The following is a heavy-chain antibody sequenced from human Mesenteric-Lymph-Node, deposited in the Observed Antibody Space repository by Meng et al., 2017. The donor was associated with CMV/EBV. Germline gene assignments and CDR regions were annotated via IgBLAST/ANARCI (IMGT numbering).Heavy chain of an antibody. J-gene: IGHJ5*02. V-gene: IGHV4-4*02. CDR3: ARDGSSWLRAGFDP. D-gene: IGHD6-13*01. Sequence: GAGGSNSSSHWWSWVRQSPGKGLEWIGEVHHSGSTNYNPSLKSRVTMSVDKSKNQFSLKLTSVTAADTAIYYCARDGSSWLRAGFDPWGQGTLVTVSS. CDR2: VHHSGST. CDR1: GGSNSSSHW.